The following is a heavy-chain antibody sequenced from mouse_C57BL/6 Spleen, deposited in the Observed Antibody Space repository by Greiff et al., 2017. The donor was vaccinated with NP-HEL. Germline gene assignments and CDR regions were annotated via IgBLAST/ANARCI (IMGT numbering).Heavy chain of an antibody. CDR1: GYSFTGYY. CDR2: IIPSTGGT. D-gene: IGHD1-1*01. CDR3: AREASTTVVAMDY. J-gene: IGHJ4*01. V-gene: IGHV1-42*01. Sequence: EVQLQQSGPELVKPGASVKISCKASGYSFTGYYMNWVKQSPEKSLEWIGEIIPSTGGTTYNQKFKAKATLTVDKSSSTAYMQLKSLTSEDSAVYYCAREASTTVVAMDYWGQGTSVTVSS.